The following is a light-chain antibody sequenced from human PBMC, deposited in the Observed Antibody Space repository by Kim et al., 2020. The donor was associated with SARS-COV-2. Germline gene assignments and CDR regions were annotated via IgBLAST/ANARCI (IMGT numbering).Light chain of an antibody. V-gene: IGKV3D-15*01. CDR2: GAS. J-gene: IGKJ2*01. CDR1: QSVSSN. CDR3: QQYNKWMYT. Sequence: GSPGERATRSCRASQSVSSNLAWYQKKPGQAPRLVIYGASTRAAGVPARFSGSVSGAEFTLTISNLQPEDCAVYYCQQYNKWMYTFGQGTKLEI.